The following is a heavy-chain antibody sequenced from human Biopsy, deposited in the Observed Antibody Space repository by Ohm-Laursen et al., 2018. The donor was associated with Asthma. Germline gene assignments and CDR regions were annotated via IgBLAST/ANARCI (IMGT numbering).Heavy chain of an antibody. CDR2: IGSRITDAI. Sequence: SLRLSCSASGFTVSDYHMSWIRQTPGRGLEWISYIGSRITDAIYYADSVKGRFTISRDNAKSSVLLQMNSLRAEDTGVYYCAREVKMAYWGRGTLVTVSS. V-gene: IGHV3-11*01. D-gene: IGHD2-8*01. CDR3: AREVKMAY. J-gene: IGHJ4*02. CDR1: GFTVSDYH.